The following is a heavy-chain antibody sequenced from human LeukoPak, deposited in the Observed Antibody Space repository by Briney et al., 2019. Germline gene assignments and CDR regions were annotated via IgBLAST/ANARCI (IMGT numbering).Heavy chain of an antibody. CDR1: GFTFSSYE. J-gene: IGHJ4*02. CDR3: ARIAARRVFDY. Sequence: GGSLRLSCAASGFTFSSYEMNWVRQAPGKGLEWVSYISSSGSTIYYADSVKGRFTISRDNAKNSLYLQMNSLRAEDTAVYYCARIAARRVFDYWGQGTLVTVSS. D-gene: IGHD6-6*01. CDR2: ISSSGSTI. V-gene: IGHV3-48*03.